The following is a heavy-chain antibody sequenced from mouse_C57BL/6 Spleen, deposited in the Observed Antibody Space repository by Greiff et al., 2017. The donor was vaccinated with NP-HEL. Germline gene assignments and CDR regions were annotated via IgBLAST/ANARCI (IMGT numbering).Heavy chain of an antibody. D-gene: IGHD2-5*01. Sequence: EVQGVESGGGLVKPGGSLKLSCAASGFTFSSYAMSWVRQTPEKRLEWVATISDGGSYTYYPDNVKGRFTISRDNAKNNLYLQMSHLKSEDTAMYYCARDEGDYSNYFDYWGQGTTLTVSS. J-gene: IGHJ2*01. CDR2: ISDGGSYT. V-gene: IGHV5-4*01. CDR1: GFTFSSYA. CDR3: ARDEGDYSNYFDY.